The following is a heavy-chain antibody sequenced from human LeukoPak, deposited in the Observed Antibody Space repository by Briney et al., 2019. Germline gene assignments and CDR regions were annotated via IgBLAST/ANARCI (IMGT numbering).Heavy chain of an antibody. Sequence: GGSLRLSCAASGFTFSSYWMHWVRQVPGKGLVWVSRINSDGSSTSYADSVKGRFTISRDNAKNTLYEQMNSLRAEDTAVYYCSTGSGHAFDIWGRGTMVTVPS. CDR3: STGSGHAFDI. CDR2: INSDGSST. D-gene: IGHD3-10*01. J-gene: IGHJ3*02. V-gene: IGHV3-74*01. CDR1: GFTFSSYW.